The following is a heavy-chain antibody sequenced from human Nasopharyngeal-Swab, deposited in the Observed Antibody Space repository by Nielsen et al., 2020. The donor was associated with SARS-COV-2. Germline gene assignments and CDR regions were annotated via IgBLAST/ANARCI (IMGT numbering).Heavy chain of an antibody. CDR3: ARAGRVGDAYNGLDV. CDR2: INHNERT. CDR1: GGSFNGFY. V-gene: IGHV4-34*01. D-gene: IGHD1-26*01. J-gene: IGHJ6*02. Sequence: SETLSLTCSVSGGSFNGFYWNWIRQAPGKGLEWIGEINHNERTNYNPSFKSRIAMLVDTSNNQVSLKVSSVSAGDTAVYYCARAGRVGDAYNGLDVGGQGTTVTVSS.